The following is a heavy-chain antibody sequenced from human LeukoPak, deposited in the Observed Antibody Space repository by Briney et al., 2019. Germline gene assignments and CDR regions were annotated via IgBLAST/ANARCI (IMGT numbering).Heavy chain of an antibody. D-gene: IGHD6-13*01. CDR3: AKQRSSWYRRGNWFDP. V-gene: IGHV3-30*18. CDR2: ISYDGSNK. CDR1: GFTFSSYG. Sequence: GGSLRLSCAASGFTFSSYGMHWVRQAPGKGLEWVAVISYDGSNKYYADSVKGRFTISRDNSKNTLYLQMNSLRAEDTAVYYCAKQRSSWYRRGNWFDPWGQGTLVTVSS. J-gene: IGHJ5*02.